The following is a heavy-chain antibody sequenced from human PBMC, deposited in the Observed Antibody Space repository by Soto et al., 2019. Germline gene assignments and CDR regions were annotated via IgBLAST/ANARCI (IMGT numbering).Heavy chain of an antibody. CDR1: GYSFSTYG. V-gene: IGHV1-18*04. D-gene: IGHD2-21*01. Sequence: ASVKVSCKASGYSFSTYGISWVRQVPGQGLEWMGWISGHKGDTNYARNFRGRISLTTDTSASIAYMELRRLRSDDTALYYCAREVGIAAAAYYHYYEGMDVWGQGTPVTVSS. CDR2: ISGHKGDT. J-gene: IGHJ6*02. CDR3: AREVGIAAAAYYHYYEGMDV.